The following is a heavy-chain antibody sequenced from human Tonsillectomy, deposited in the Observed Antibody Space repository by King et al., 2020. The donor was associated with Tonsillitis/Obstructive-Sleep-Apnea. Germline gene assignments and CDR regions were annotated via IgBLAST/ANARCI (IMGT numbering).Heavy chain of an antibody. CDR1: GFTFSDYY. Sequence: VQLVESGGGLVKPGGSLRLSCAASGFTFSDYYMSWIRQAPGKGLEWVSYISSSGSYTNYAGSVKGRFTISRDNAKNSLYLQMNSLRAEDTAVYYCARDSRVGATRYFDYWAREPWSPSPQ. J-gene: IGHJ4*02. V-gene: IGHV3-11*05. CDR2: ISSSGSYT. D-gene: IGHD1-26*01. CDR3: ARDSRVGATRYFDY.